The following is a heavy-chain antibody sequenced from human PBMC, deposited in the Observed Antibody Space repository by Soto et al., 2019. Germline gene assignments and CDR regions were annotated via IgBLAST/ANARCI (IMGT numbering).Heavy chain of an antibody. CDR2: ISYDGKNK. Sequence: GGSLRLSCAASGFRFATHAMHWVRQAPGKGLEWLAVISYDGKNKYYADSVKGRFTISRDNSKNTLDLQMNSLRVEDAAVYYCAAWATLDTDGLAVWGQGTAVTVSS. D-gene: IGHD5-12*01. CDR3: AAWATLDTDGLAV. V-gene: IGHV3-30*04. J-gene: IGHJ6*02. CDR1: GFRFATHA.